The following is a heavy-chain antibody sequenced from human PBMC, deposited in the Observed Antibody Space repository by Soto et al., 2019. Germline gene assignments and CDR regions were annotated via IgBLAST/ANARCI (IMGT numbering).Heavy chain of an antibody. D-gene: IGHD3-16*02. CDR1: GFTVSSNY. V-gene: IGHV3-53*01. CDR2: IYSGGST. CDR3: ARDPGNYDYVWGSYRPSYAFDI. Sequence: SLRLSCAAPGFTVSSNYMSWVRQAPGKGLEWVSVIYSGGSTYYADSVKGRFTISRDNSKNTLYLQMNSLRAEDTAVYYCARDPGNYDYVWGSYRPSYAFDIWGQGTMVTVSS. J-gene: IGHJ3*02.